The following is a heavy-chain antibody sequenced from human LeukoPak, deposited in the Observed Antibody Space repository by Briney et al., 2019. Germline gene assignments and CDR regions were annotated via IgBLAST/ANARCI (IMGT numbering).Heavy chain of an antibody. J-gene: IGHJ4*02. D-gene: IGHD2-2*01. V-gene: IGHV3-23*01. CDR3: AKAGDCSSTSCPMGN. Sequence: PGGSLRLSCAASGFTVSNNYVNWVRQAPGKGLEWVSAISGSGGSTYYADSVKGRFTISRDNSKNTLYLQMNSLRAEDTAVYYCAKAGDCSSTSCPMGNWGQGTLVTVSS. CDR1: GFTVSNNY. CDR2: ISGSGGST.